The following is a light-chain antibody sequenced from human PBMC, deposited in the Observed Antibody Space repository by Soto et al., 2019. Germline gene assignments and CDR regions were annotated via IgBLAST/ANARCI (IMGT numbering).Light chain of an antibody. CDR1: QSISSW. V-gene: IGKV1-5*01. CDR3: QQYNSYPWT. J-gene: IGKJ1*01. Sequence: DIQMTQSPSALSASVGDRATITCRASQSISSWLAWYQQKPGKAPKLLIYDASSLESGVPPRFSGSGSGTEFTLTISSLQPDDFATYYCQQYNSYPWTFGQGTKVDIK. CDR2: DAS.